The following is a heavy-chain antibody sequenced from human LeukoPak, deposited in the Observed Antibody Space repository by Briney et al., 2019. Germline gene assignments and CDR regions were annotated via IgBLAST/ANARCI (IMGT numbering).Heavy chain of an antibody. CDR3: ARGPWELGVYFFDY. CDR1: GYTFTSYA. CDR2: INPDNGNT. D-gene: IGHD1-26*01. V-gene: IGHV1-3*01. J-gene: IGHJ4*02. Sequence: ASVKVSCKVSGYTFTSYALHWVRQAPGQRLQWMGWINPDNGNTKYSQNFQVRVTFTRDTSASTAYMELSGLRSEDTAVYFCARGPWELGVYFFDYWGQGTLVTVSS.